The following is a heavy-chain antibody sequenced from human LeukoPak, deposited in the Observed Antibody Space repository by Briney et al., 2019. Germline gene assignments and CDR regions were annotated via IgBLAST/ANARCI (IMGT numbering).Heavy chain of an antibody. CDR2: ISYDGSNK. CDR1: GFTFSSYG. J-gene: IGHJ4*02. D-gene: IGHD6-19*01. Sequence: QTGGSLRLSCAASGFTFSSYGMHWVRQAPGKGLEWVAVISYDGSNKYYADSVKGRFTISRDNSKNTLYLQMNSLRAEDTAVYYCAKAAGGWDSPFDYWGQGTLVTVSS. CDR3: AKAAGGWDSPFDY. V-gene: IGHV3-30*18.